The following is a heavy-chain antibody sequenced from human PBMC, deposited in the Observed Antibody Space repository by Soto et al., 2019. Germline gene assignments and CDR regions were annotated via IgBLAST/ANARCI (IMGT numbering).Heavy chain of an antibody. V-gene: IGHV1-2*04. J-gene: IGHJ4*02. CDR1: GYTFTGYY. CDR2: INPNSGGT. D-gene: IGHD4-17*01. CDR3: ARSATVVTPALSY. Sequence: QVPLVQSGAEVKKPGASVKVSCKASGYTFTGYYMHWVRQAPGQGLEWMGWINPNSGGTNYAQKFQGWVTMTRDTSISTAYMELSRLRSDDTAVYYCARSATVVTPALSYWGQGTLVTVSS.